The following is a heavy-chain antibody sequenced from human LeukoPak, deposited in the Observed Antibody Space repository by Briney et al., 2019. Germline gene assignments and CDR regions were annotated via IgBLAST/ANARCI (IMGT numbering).Heavy chain of an antibody. CDR3: VKISDTDSSGWTY. CDR2: ISFDGSNK. Sequence: GRSLRLPCAASGFTFSNYGMHWVRQAPGKGLEWVAVISFDGSNKYYADSVKGRFTISRDNSKNTLYLQMNSLRTEDTAVYYCVKISDTDSSGWTYWGQGTLVTVSS. J-gene: IGHJ4*02. CDR1: GFTFSNYG. D-gene: IGHD6-19*01. V-gene: IGHV3-30*18.